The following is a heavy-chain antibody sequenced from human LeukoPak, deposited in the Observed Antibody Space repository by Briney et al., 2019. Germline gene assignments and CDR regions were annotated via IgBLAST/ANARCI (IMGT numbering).Heavy chain of an antibody. CDR3: ARGGSMGFDLDY. Sequence: SVKVSSKASGYTFTGYYMHWVRQAPGQGLEWMGRIIPILGIANYAQKFQGRVTITADKSTSTAYMELSSLRSEDTAVYYCARGGSMGFDLDYWGQGTLVTVSS. V-gene: IGHV1-69*04. CDR2: IIPILGIA. D-gene: IGHD3-10*01. CDR1: GYTFTGYY. J-gene: IGHJ4*02.